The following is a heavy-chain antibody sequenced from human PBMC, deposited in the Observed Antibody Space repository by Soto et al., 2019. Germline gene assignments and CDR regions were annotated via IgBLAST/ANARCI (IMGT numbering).Heavy chain of an antibody. CDR2: IYYSGST. Sequence: SETLSLTCTVSGGSISSGDYYWSWIRQPPGKGLEWIGYIYYSGSTYYNPSLKSRVTISVDTSKNQFSLKLSSVTAADTAVYYCARDKVRRGMEVWGQGTTVTVSS. CDR1: GGSISSGDYY. V-gene: IGHV4-30-4*01. J-gene: IGHJ6*02. CDR3: ARDKVRRGMEV.